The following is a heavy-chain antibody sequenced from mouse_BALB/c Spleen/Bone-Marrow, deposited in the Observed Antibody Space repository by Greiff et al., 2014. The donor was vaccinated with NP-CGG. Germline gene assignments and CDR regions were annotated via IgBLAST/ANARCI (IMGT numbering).Heavy chain of an antibody. CDR1: GYTFTSYW. V-gene: IGHV1-69*02. J-gene: IGHJ2*01. CDR3: TRGGSSPYHFDY. D-gene: IGHD1-1*01. Sequence: VQLQQSGAELVRPGASVKLSCKASGYTFTSYWINWVKQRPGQGLEWIGNIYPSDSYTNYNQKFKDKATLTVDKSSTTAYMQLSSPTSEDSAVYYCTRGGSSPYHFDYWGQGSTLTVSS. CDR2: IYPSDSYT.